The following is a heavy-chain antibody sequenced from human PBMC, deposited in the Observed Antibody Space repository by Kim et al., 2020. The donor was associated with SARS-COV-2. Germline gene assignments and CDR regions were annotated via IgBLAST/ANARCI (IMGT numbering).Heavy chain of an antibody. CDR1: GFTFSSYA. CDR3: ARYPGPFYCSSTSCYLDY. CDR2: ISYDGSNK. D-gene: IGHD2-2*01. Sequence: GGSLRLSCAASGFTFSSYAMHWVRQAPGKGLEWVAVISYDGSNKYYADSVKGRFTISRDNSKNTLYLQMNSLRAEDTAVYYCARYPGPFYCSSTSCYLDYWGQGTLVTVSS. V-gene: IGHV3-30*04. J-gene: IGHJ4*02.